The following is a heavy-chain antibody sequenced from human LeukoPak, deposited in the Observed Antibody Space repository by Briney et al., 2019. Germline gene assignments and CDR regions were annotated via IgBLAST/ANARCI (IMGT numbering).Heavy chain of an antibody. V-gene: IGHV4-59*11. Sequence: SETLSLTCTVSGDSSSSHYWSWIRQPPGKGLEGIGYIYYSGTTNYHPTLKTRVSISLDASKNQFSLKLTSVTAADTAVYSRARDADFWRFDSWGQGTLVTVSS. CDR3: ARDADFWRFDS. D-gene: IGHD3-3*01. CDR2: IYYSGTT. CDR1: GDSSSSHY. J-gene: IGHJ4*02.